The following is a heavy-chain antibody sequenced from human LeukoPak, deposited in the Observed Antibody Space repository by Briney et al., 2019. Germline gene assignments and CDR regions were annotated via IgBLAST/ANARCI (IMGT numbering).Heavy chain of an antibody. J-gene: IGHJ6*03. V-gene: IGHV1-18*01. Sequence: ASVKVSCKASGYTFTSYGISWVRQAPGQGLEWMGWISAYNGNTNYAQKLQGRVTMTTDTSTSTAYMELRSLRSDDTAVYYCARVEALRYFDWLLYEGGYYMDVWGKGTTVTISS. D-gene: IGHD3-9*01. CDR1: GYTFTSYG. CDR2: ISAYNGNT. CDR3: ARVEALRYFDWLLYEGGYYMDV.